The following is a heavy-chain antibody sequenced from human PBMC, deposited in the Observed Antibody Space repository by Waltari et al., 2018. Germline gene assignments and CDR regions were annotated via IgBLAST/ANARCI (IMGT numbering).Heavy chain of an antibody. V-gene: IGHV3-23*01. CDR3: AKPFYNWDDPLHS. J-gene: IGHJ1*01. CDR2: ISVSDAT. CDR1: GLTPLTHA. D-gene: IGHD1-20*01. Sequence: EVQLLESGGGFVQPGGSLSLPCHAFGLTPLTHAINLVRQAPGKGLEWVSSISVSDATYYADSVKGRFTISRDYSDNTVYLQMDSLRADDTAVYFCAKPFYNWDDPLHSWGQGTPVTVSS.